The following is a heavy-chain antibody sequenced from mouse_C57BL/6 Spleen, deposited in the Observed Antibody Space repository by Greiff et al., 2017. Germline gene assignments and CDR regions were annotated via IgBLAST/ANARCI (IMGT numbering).Heavy chain of an antibody. CDR3: TRGSYDYDGLYYFDY. V-gene: IGHV5-9-1*02. Sequence: EVQLVESGEGLVKPGGSLKLSCAASGFTFSSYAMSWVRQTPEKRLEWVAYISSGGDYIYYADTVKGRFTISRDNARNTLYLQMSSLKSEDTAMYYCTRGSYDYDGLYYFDYWGQGTTLTVSS. J-gene: IGHJ2*01. D-gene: IGHD2-4*01. CDR2: ISSGGDYI. CDR1: GFTFSSYA.